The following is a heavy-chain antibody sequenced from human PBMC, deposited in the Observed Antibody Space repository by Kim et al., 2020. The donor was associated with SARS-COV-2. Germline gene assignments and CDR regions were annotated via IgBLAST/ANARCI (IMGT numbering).Heavy chain of an antibody. CDR3: ARSPEPWLLFDY. CDR2: IYYSGST. CDR1: GGSISSYY. J-gene: IGHJ4*02. Sequence: SETLSLTCTVSGGSISSYYWSWIRQPPGKGLEWIGYIYYSGSTNYNPSLKSRVTTSVDTSKNQFSLKLSSVTAADTAVYYCARSPEPWLLFDYWGQGTLVTVSS. V-gene: IGHV4-59*01. D-gene: IGHD3-9*01.